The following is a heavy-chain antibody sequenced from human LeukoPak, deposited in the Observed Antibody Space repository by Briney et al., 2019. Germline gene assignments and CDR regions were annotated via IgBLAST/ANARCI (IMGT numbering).Heavy chain of an antibody. V-gene: IGHV3-21*01. D-gene: IGHD1-14*01. Sequence: GGSLRLSSAASGFTFSTYTMNWVRQAPGKGLEWVSSISTSSTYIYYADSVKGRFTISRDNAKNSVYLQMNTLRAEDTAVYYCARETTEAFDYWGQGTLVTVSS. CDR3: ARETTEAFDY. CDR2: ISTSSTYI. CDR1: GFTFSTYT. J-gene: IGHJ4*02.